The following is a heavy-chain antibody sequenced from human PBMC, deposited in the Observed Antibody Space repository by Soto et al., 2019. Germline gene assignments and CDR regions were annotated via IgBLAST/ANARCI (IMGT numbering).Heavy chain of an antibody. V-gene: IGHV1-3*01. CDR2: INAGNGNT. Sequence: ASVKVSCKASGYIFTSYAMHWVRQAPGQRLEWMGWINAGNGNTKYSQKFQGRVTITRDTSASTAYMELSSLKSEDTAVYYCAGDGAHYDMYYGMDVWGQGTTVTVSS. J-gene: IGHJ6*02. CDR1: GYIFTSYA. D-gene: IGHD3-9*01. CDR3: AGDGAHYDMYYGMDV.